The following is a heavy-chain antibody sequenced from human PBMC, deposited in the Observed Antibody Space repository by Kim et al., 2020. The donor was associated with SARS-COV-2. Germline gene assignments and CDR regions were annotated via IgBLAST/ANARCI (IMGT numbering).Heavy chain of an antibody. J-gene: IGHJ6*02. D-gene: IGHD4-17*01. V-gene: IGHV3-11*01. CDR1: GFTFSDYY. Sequence: GGSLRLSCAASGFTFSDYYMSWIRQAPGKGLEWVSYISSSGSTIYYADSVKGRFTISRDNAKNSLYLQMNSLRAEDTAVYYCARDRCGLRWPGYYYYYGIDVGGQGNTVTVSS. CDR3: ARDRCGLRWPGYYYYYGIDV. CDR2: ISSSGSTI.